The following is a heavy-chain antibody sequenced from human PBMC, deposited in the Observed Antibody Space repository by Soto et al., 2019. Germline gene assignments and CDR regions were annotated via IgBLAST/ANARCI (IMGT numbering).Heavy chain of an antibody. D-gene: IGHD2-21*02. CDR1: GGSISGYH. Sequence: QVQLQESGPGLVKPSETLSLTCTVSGGSISGYHWSWIRQPPGKGLEWIGYMYNTGSTVYNPSFKNRVTISVDTSKNQFSLKLNSVTAADTAVYYCARDLWGYCGTDCYPLDVWGQGTTVTVSS. V-gene: IGHV4-59*01. CDR3: ARDLWGYCGTDCYPLDV. CDR2: MYNTGST. J-gene: IGHJ6*02.